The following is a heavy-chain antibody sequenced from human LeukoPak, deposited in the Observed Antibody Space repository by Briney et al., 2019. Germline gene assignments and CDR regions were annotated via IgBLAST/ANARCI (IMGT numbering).Heavy chain of an antibody. Sequence: GGSLRLSCAASGFTFSNYAMNWVRQAPGKGLGWVSGISGSGYSTYYADSVEGRFTVSRDISKNTMYLQMNSLRAEDTAVYFCAKDGVATVGYYFDSWGQGTLVTVSS. V-gene: IGHV3-23*01. J-gene: IGHJ4*02. CDR2: ISGSGYST. D-gene: IGHD6-13*01. CDR3: AKDGVATVGYYFDS. CDR1: GFTFSNYA.